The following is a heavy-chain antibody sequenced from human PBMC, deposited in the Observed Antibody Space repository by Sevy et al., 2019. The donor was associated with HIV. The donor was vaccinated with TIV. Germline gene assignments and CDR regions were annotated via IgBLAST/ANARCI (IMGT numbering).Heavy chain of an antibody. CDR2: ISSGGTTM. Sequence: GGSLRLSCAASRFTFSDYYMSWIRQAPGKGLEWDSYISSGGTTMYYADSLKSRFTISRDNAKNSLYLQMNSLRAEDTAVYYCARVRYNYGSYYFDYWGQGTLVTVSS. J-gene: IGHJ4*02. CDR3: ARVRYNYGSYYFDY. CDR1: RFTFSDYY. D-gene: IGHD1-1*01. V-gene: IGHV3-11*01.